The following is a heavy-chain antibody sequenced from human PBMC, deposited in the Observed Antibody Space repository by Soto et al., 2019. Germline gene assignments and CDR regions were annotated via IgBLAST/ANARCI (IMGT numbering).Heavy chain of an antibody. CDR2: INHSGST. Sequence: QVQLQQWGAGLLKPSETLSLTCAVYGGSFNNYYWSWIRQPPGKGLEWIGEINHSGSTNYNPSLKSRVPISVDTSKDQFSLKLSSVGAADTAVYYCAREGRYFDLWGRGTLVTVSS. CDR1: GGSFNNYY. J-gene: IGHJ2*01. CDR3: AREGRYFDL. V-gene: IGHV4-34*01.